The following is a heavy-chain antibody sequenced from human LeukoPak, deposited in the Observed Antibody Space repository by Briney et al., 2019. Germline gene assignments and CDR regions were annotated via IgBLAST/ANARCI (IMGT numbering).Heavy chain of an antibody. D-gene: IGHD3-22*01. CDR3: ARGPRYYDSSGSSRVAFDI. J-gene: IGHJ3*02. Sequence: ASVKVSCKVSGYTLTELSMHWVRQAPGKGLEWMGGFDPEDGETIYAQKFQGRVTMTRDTSISTAYMELSRLRSDDTAVYYCARGPRYYDSSGSSRVAFDIWGQGTMVTVSS. CDR2: FDPEDGET. CDR1: GYTLTELS. V-gene: IGHV1-24*01.